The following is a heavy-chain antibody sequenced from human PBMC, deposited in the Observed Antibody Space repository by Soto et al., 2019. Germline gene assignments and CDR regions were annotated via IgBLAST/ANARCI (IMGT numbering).Heavy chain of an antibody. J-gene: IGHJ4*02. V-gene: IGHV3-53*01. Sequence: LRLSCAASGFTVSSNYMSWVRQAPGKGLEWVSVIYSGGSTYYADSVKGRFTISRDNSKNTLYLQMNSLRAEDTAVYYCARASPTGHFDYWGQGTLVTVSS. CDR3: ARASPTGHFDY. CDR2: IYSGGST. CDR1: GFTVSSNY.